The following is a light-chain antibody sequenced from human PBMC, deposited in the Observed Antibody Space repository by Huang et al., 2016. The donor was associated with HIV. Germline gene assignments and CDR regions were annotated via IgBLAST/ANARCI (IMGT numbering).Light chain of an antibody. Sequence: DIVMTQSPDSLTVSLGERATIHCKSSQSLLYSSNKKNYLNWYQQKPGQPPKLLIYLATARESGVPDRFRGSGSGTNFTLTIDSLQAEDVAVYYCQQYYNSFWTFGQGTKVQIK. J-gene: IGKJ1*01. CDR2: LAT. V-gene: IGKV4-1*01. CDR3: QQYYNSFWT. CDR1: QSLLYSSNKKNY.